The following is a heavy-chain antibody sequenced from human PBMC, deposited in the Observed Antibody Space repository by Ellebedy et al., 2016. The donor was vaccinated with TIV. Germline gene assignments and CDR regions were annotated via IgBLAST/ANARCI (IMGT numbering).Heavy chain of an antibody. D-gene: IGHD3-9*01. J-gene: IGHJ5*02. Sequence: AASVKVSCKASGYTFTSYGISWVRQASGQGLEWMGWISVYNGNTNYAQKLQGRVTMTTDTSTSTAYMELRSLRSDDTAVYYCARVAGRYWFDPWGQGTLVTVSS. CDR2: ISVYNGNT. CDR3: ARVAGRYWFDP. V-gene: IGHV1-18*01. CDR1: GYTFTSYG.